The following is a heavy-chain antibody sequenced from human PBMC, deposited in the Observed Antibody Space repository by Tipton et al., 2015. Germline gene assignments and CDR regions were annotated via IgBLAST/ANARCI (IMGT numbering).Heavy chain of an antibody. CDR3: ARRLPYFEWSKVYYFDY. J-gene: IGHJ4*02. CDR2: IHPSDSET. V-gene: IGHV5-51*01. D-gene: IGHD3-9*01. CDR1: GYTFSNHW. Sequence: QLVQSGGEVKKPGESLKISCKVSGYTFSNHWIGWVRQMPGKGLEWVGIIHPSDSETKYSPSFEGLVTISADKSTSTAYLQWSSRKAWDTAVYYCARRLPYFEWSKVYYFDYWGQGSPVTVS.